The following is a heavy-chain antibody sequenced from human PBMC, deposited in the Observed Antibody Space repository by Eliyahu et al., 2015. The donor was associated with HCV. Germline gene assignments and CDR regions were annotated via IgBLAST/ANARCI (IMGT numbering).Heavy chain of an antibody. J-gene: IGHJ4*02. V-gene: IGHV3-21*01. CDR1: GFTFGTQS. Sequence: EVQLVESGGGLVXPGGSLXXSCXASGFTFGTQSMNWVRQAPGKGLEWVSSISSSSSYIYYADSVKGRFTISRDNAKNSLYLQMNSLRAEDTAVYYCARANSSSHYYFDYWGQGTLVTVSS. CDR2: ISSSSSYI. CDR3: ARANSSSHYYFDY. D-gene: IGHD6-13*01.